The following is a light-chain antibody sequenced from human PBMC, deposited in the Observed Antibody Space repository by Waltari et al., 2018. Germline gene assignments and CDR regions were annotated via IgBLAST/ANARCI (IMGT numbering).Light chain of an antibody. CDR3: CSDSGSSTSVV. CDR1: NSNVGGFNY. CDR2: DVT. Sequence: QSALTQPASVSGSPGQSITISCTGTNSNVGGFNYVSWYQQHPGKAPKLIIYDVTQRPSGVSDRFSGSKSGNMASLTISGRQADDEADYHCCSDSGSSTSVVLGGGTKLTVL. J-gene: IGLJ2*01. V-gene: IGLV2-14*03.